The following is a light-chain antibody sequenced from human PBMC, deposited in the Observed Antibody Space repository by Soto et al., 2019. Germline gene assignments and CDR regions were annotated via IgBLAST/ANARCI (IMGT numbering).Light chain of an antibody. CDR1: QGITSY. J-gene: IGKJ1*01. CDR2: AAS. CDR3: QQYHSRRT. V-gene: IGKV1-9*01. Sequence: DIQLTQSPSFLSASVGYRVTITCRASQGITSYLAWYQQEPGKAPKLLIYAASTLQSGVPSRFSGSGSGTTFTLTISSLQSDDFATYYCQQYHSRRTFGQGTKG.